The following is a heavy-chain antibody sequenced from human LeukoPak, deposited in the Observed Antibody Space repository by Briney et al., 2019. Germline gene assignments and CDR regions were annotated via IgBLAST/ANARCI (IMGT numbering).Heavy chain of an antibody. CDR1: GGSISSYY. CDR3: ARTIAAWGSEGWFEP. V-gene: IGHV4-59*08. J-gene: IGHJ5*02. Sequence: PSETLSLTYTVTGGSISSYYWSWIRQPPGKGLEWIGYIYYSGSTNYNPSLKSRVTISVDTSKNQFSLKLSSVTAADTAVYYCARTIAAWGSEGWFEPWGQGTLVTVSS. CDR2: IYYSGST. D-gene: IGHD6-13*01.